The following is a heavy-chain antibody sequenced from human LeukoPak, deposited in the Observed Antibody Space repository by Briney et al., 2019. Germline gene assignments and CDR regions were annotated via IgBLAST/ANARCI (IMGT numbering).Heavy chain of an antibody. CDR1: GFTFSSYA. CDR2: ISSNGGST. Sequence: PGGSLRLSCSASGFTFSSYAMHWVRQAPGTGLEYVSAISSNGGSTYYADSVKGRFTISRDNSKNTLYLQMSSLRAEDTAVYYCVKSIGVGSGSFPFDPWGQGTLVTVSS. J-gene: IGHJ5*02. V-gene: IGHV3-64D*06. D-gene: IGHD3-10*01. CDR3: VKSIGVGSGSFPFDP.